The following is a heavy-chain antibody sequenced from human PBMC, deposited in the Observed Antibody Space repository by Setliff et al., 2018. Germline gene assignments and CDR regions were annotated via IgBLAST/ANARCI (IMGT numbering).Heavy chain of an antibody. CDR2: IYYSGST. V-gene: IGHV4-30-4*08. CDR3: AREVAPGIAFDI. J-gene: IGHJ3*02. Sequence: TSETLSLTCTVSGGSINSGDYYWSWIRQSPGKGLEWVGYIYYSGSTYYNSSLKSRATISLGTSKNQFSLKLSSVTAADTGMYYCAREVAPGIAFDIWGQGTMVTVSS. CDR1: GGSINSGDYY.